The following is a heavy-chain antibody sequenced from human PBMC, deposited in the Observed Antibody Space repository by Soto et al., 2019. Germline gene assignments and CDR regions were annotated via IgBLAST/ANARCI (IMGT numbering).Heavy chain of an antibody. Sequence: EVQLVESGGGLVQPGGSLRLSCAASGFTFSSYWMHWVRQAPGKGLVWVSRINSDGSSTSYADSVKGRFTISRDNDKNTPFLQMNSLRAEDTAVYYCSRRRGSSGWNTNFDYWGQGTLVTVSS. D-gene: IGHD6-19*01. CDR2: INSDGSST. CDR1: GFTFSSYW. J-gene: IGHJ4*02. V-gene: IGHV3-74*01. CDR3: SRRRGSSGWNTNFDY.